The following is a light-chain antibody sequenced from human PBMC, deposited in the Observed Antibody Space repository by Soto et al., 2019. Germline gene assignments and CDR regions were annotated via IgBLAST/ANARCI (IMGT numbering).Light chain of an antibody. Sequence: QSVLTQPASVSGSPGQSITISCTGTSSDVGGYDYVSWYQQHPGKAPKVMIYEVSNRPSGVSYRFSGSKSGNTASLTISGLQAEDEADYYCSSYTTSSPRVFGGGTKLTVL. J-gene: IGLJ2*01. CDR3: SSYTTSSPRV. V-gene: IGLV2-14*01. CDR1: SSDVGGYDY. CDR2: EVS.